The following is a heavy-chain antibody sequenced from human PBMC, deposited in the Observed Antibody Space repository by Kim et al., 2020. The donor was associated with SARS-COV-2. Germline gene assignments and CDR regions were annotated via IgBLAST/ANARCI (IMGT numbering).Heavy chain of an antibody. Sequence: KGRFTISRDNSKNTLYLQMNSLRAEDTAVYYCAREGITMVRGVITPPDYWGQGTLVTVSS. D-gene: IGHD3-10*01. CDR3: AREGITMVRGVITPPDY. J-gene: IGHJ4*02. V-gene: IGHV3-30*01.